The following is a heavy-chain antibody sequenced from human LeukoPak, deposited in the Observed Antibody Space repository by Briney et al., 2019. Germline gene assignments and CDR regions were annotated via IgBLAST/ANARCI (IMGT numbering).Heavy chain of an antibody. V-gene: IGHV4-31*03. CDR1: GGSISSGDYY. CDR2: IYYSGST. D-gene: IGHD2-8*01. J-gene: IGHJ4*02. CDR3: ARVHGVVDS. Sequence: PSETLSLTCTVSGGSISSGDYYWSWIRQLPGKGLEWLGYIYYSGSTYYNPSLKSRVTISVDTSKNQFSPKLSSVTAADTAVYFCARVHGVVDSWGQGTLITVSS.